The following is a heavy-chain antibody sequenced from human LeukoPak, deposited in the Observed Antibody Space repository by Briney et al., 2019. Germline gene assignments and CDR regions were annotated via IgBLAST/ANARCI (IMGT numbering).Heavy chain of an antibody. V-gene: IGHV3-53*01. J-gene: IGHJ6*03. D-gene: IGHD1-26*01. Sequence: GGSLRLSCAASGFTVSSNYMSWVRQTPGKGLEWVSFIYSGGSTYYADSVKGRFTISRDNSKNTLYLQMNSLRAEDTAVYYCARLVSGSYDPYYYMDVWGKGTTVTVSS. CDR2: IYSGGST. CDR1: GFTVSSNY. CDR3: ARLVSGSYDPYYYMDV.